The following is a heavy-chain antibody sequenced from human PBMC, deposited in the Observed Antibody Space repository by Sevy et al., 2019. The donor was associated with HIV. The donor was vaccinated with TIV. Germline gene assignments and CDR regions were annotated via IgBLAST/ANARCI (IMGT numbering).Heavy chain of an antibody. CDR3: AKDGGRNWDQFFFDS. J-gene: IGHJ4*02. CDR2: ISGTGGST. Sequence: GGSLRLSCEASGFTFSSYGMSWVRQAPGKGLEWVSYISGTGGSTDYADSVKGRFTISRDNSKNTLYIHMISLRAEDTAVYFCAKDGGRNWDQFFFDSWGPGTLVTVSS. CDR1: GFTFSSYG. D-gene: IGHD7-27*01. V-gene: IGHV3-23*01.